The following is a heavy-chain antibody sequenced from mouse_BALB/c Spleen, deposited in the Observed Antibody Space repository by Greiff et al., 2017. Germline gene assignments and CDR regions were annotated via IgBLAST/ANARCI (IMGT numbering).Heavy chain of an antibody. J-gene: IGHJ4*01. CDR2: ISSGSSTI. V-gene: IGHV5-17*02. CDR1: GFTFSSFG. CDR3: ASGNYVVAYAMDY. Sequence: EVQLVESGGGLVQPGGSRKLSCAASGFTFSSFGMHWVRQAPEKGLEWVAYISSGSSTIYYADTVKGRFTISRDNPKNTLFLQMTSLRSEDTAMYYCASGNYVVAYAMDYWGQGTSVTVSS. D-gene: IGHD2-1*01.